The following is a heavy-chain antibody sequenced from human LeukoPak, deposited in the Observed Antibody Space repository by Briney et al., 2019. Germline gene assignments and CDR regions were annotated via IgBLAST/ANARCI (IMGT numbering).Heavy chain of an antibody. D-gene: IGHD2-2*01. V-gene: IGHV1-18*01. CDR1: GYSFTSYG. J-gene: IGHJ4*02. CDR3: ARVPEDIVVVPAALPDY. Sequence: ASVKVSCKASGYSFTSYGISWVRQAPGQGLEWMGWISAYNGNTNYAQKLQGRVTMTTDTSTSTAYMELRSLRSDDTAVYYCARVPEDIVVVPAALPDYWDQGTLVTVSS. CDR2: ISAYNGNT.